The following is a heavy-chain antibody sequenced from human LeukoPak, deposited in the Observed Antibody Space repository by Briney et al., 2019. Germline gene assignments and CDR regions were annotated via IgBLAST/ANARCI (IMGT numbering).Heavy chain of an antibody. D-gene: IGHD2-21*02. V-gene: IGHV3-21*01. Sequence: GGSLRLSCAASGFTFSSYRMHWVRQAPGKGLAWVSSIYTSSSYIYYADSVKGRFTISRDNAKNSLFLQMNSLRAEDTAVYYCARVECGGDCYSSFDYWGQGTLVTVSS. CDR2: IYTSSSYI. CDR1: GFTFSSYR. CDR3: ARVECGGDCYSSFDY. J-gene: IGHJ4*02.